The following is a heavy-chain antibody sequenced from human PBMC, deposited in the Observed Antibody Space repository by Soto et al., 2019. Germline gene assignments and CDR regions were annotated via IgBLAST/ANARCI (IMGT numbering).Heavy chain of an antibody. D-gene: IGHD6-19*01. J-gene: IGHJ3*02. CDR1: GYTFTNYG. CDR2: ISAYNGNT. CDR3: ARSPGEQWLAGAFDI. Sequence: ASVKVSCKASGYTFTNYGISWVRQAPGQGLEWMGWISAYNGNTNYAQKLQGRVTMTTDTSTSTAYMELRGLRSDDTAVYYCARSPGEQWLAGAFDIWGQGTMVTVS. V-gene: IGHV1-18*01.